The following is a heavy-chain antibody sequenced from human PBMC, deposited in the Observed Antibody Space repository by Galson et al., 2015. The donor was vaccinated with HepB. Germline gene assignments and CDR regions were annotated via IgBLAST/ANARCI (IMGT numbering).Heavy chain of an antibody. D-gene: IGHD1-26*01. CDR1: GYTFTSYA. Sequence: SVKVSCKASGYTFTSYAMNWVRQAPGQGLEWMGWINTNTGNPTYAQGFTGRFVFSLDTSVSTAYLQISSLKAEDTAVYYCARGFSGSYQSAFDIWGQGTMVTVSS. CDR2: INTNTGNP. J-gene: IGHJ3*02. V-gene: IGHV7-4-1*02. CDR3: ARGFSGSYQSAFDI.